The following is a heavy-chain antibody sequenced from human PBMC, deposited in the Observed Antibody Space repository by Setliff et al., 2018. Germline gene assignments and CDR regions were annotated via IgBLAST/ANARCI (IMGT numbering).Heavy chain of an antibody. CDR2: IYHNGNS. CDR3: ARQIDYGHFLYFDS. D-gene: IGHD4-17*01. Sequence: SETLSLTCSVSGYSISSGYYWGWVRQPPGKGLEWFGTIYHNGNSYYNPSLKSRVTISVDTSKNQLSLKLTSLTAADTAVYYCARQIDYGHFLYFDSWGQGTLVTVSS. V-gene: IGHV4-38-2*01. CDR1: GYSISSGYY. J-gene: IGHJ4*02.